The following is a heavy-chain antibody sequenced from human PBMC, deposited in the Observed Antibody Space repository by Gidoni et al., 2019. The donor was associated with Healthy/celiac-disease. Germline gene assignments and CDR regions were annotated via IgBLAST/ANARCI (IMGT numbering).Heavy chain of an antibody. CDR3: AKDSSAADPFDY. Sequence: EVQRLESGGGLVQHGGSLRLSCAASGFTFSSYAMSWVRQAPGKGLEWVSAIIGSGGSTSFAYSVKGRFTISRDNSKNTLYLQMNSLRAEDTAVYYCAKDSSAADPFDYWGQGTLVTVSS. J-gene: IGHJ4*02. CDR1: GFTFSSYA. CDR2: IIGSGGST. D-gene: IGHD6-13*01. V-gene: IGHV3-23*01.